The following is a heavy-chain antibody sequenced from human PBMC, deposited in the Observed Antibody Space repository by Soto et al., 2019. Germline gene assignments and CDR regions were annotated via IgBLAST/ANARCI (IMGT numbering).Heavy chain of an antibody. CDR3: ARPWYRASGEDAFDI. J-gene: IGHJ3*02. V-gene: IGHV4-39*01. CDR2: IYYSGST. D-gene: IGHD2-15*01. CDR1: GGSISSSSYY. Sequence: SSETLSLTCTVSGGSISSSSYYWGWIRQPPGKGLEWIGSIYYSGSTYYNPSLKSRVTISVDTSKNQFSLKLSSVTAADTAVYYCARPWYRASGEDAFDIWGQGTMVTVSS.